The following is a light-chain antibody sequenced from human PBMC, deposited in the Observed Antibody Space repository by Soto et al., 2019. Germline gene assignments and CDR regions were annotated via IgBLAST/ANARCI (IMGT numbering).Light chain of an antibody. CDR2: LGS. Sequence: VMTQSPLSLPVTPGEPASISCRSSQSLLHSNGYSYLDWYLQKPGQSPQLLIYLGSNRASGVPDRFSGSGSGTDFTLKISRVEAEDVGVYYCMQALQTSWTFGQGTKVDIK. CDR1: QSLLHSNGYSY. CDR3: MQALQTSWT. J-gene: IGKJ1*01. V-gene: IGKV2-28*01.